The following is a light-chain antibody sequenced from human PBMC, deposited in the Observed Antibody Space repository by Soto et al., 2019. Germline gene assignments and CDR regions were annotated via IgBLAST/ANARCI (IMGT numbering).Light chain of an antibody. J-gene: IGKJ1*01. V-gene: IGKV1-39*01. CDR2: AAS. CDR1: QSISSY. CDR3: QQSYSTPPWT. Sequence: DIQMTQSPSSLSASVGDRVTITCRASQSISSYLNWYQQKPGKAPKLLIYAASSLQSGVPSRFSGSGSGTDFTLTISSLQPEECATYYCQQSYSTPPWTFGQGTNVELK.